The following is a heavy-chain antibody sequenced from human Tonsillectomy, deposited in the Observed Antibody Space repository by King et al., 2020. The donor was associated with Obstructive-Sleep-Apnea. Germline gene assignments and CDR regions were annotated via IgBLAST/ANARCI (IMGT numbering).Heavy chain of an antibody. CDR2: IREDGSQT. V-gene: IGHV3-7*01. Sequence: VQLVESGGGLVHPGESLRLSCAASGFRLSNFWMTWVRQAPGKWLEWVANIREDGSQTNYVDSVKGRFTISRDNAKNSVYLQLNSLRAGDTALYYCARDDTRAVNGWYDALDFWGQGTMVTVSS. J-gene: IGHJ3*01. D-gene: IGHD6-19*01. CDR3: ARDDTRAVNGWYDALDF. CDR1: GFRLSNFW.